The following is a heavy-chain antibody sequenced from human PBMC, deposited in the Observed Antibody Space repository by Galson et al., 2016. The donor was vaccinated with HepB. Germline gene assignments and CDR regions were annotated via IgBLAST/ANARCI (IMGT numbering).Heavy chain of an antibody. Sequence: SLRLSCAASGFTVSNNYMSWVRQAPGKGLEWISVIYSRGSTYYADSVKGRFTISRDNSQNTLYLQMNSLRAGDTAVYYFTSYTAKESWGQGSLVSVSS. J-gene: IGHJ5*02. D-gene: IGHD3-16*01. V-gene: IGHV3-53*01. CDR1: GFTVSNNY. CDR2: IYSRGST. CDR3: TSYTAKES.